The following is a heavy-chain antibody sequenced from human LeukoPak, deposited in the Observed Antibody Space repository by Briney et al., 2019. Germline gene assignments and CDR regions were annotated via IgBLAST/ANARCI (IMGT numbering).Heavy chain of an antibody. Sequence: SETLSLTCTVSGGSISSSSYYWGWIRQPPGKGLEWIGSIYYSGSTYYNPSLKSRVTISVDTSKNQFSLKLSSVTAADTAVYYCARARHTGSSWYGYYYYGMDVWGQGTTVTVSS. V-gene: IGHV4-39*07. D-gene: IGHD6-13*01. J-gene: IGHJ6*02. CDR3: ARARHTGSSWYGYYYYGMDV. CDR1: GGSISSSSYY. CDR2: IYYSGST.